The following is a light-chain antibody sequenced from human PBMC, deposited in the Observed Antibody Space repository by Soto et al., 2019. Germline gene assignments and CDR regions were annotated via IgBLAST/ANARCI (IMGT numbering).Light chain of an antibody. CDR3: ISYTSSSTLYV. V-gene: IGLV2-14*01. Sequence: QSALTQPASVSGSPGQSITISCTGTSSDVGSYNYVSWYRQHPGKAPKLMIYEVSNRPSGVSNRFSGSKSGNTASLTISGLQAEDEADYYCISYTSSSTLYVFGTGTKVTVL. J-gene: IGLJ1*01. CDR2: EVS. CDR1: SSDVGSYNY.